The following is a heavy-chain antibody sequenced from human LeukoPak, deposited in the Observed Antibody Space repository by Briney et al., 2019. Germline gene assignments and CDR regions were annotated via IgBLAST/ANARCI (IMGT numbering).Heavy chain of an antibody. Sequence: SQTLSLTCTESGASFSSGDQYWNWIRQSPGKGVEWIGSIHPSGMLYNNPSLESRVTISIDTPKNQFSLNLNSVTAADTAVYFCSRGLDSRKLGYWGQGTLVTVSS. V-gene: IGHV4-31*03. D-gene: IGHD3-22*01. CDR3: SRGLDSRKLGY. J-gene: IGHJ4*02. CDR2: IHPSGML. CDR1: GASFSSGDQY.